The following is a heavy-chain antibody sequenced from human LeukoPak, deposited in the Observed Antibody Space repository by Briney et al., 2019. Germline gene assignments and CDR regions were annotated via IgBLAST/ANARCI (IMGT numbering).Heavy chain of an antibody. CDR1: GYTLTELS. CDR3: ATDRGFLYSSSAGGWFDP. J-gene: IGHJ5*02. Sequence: ASVKVSCKVSGYTLTELSMHWVRQAPGKGLEWMGGFDPEDGETIYAQKFQGRVTMTEDTSTDTAYMELSSLRSEDTVVYYCATDRGFLYSSSAGGWFDPWGQGTLVTVSS. CDR2: FDPEDGET. D-gene: IGHD6-13*01. V-gene: IGHV1-24*01.